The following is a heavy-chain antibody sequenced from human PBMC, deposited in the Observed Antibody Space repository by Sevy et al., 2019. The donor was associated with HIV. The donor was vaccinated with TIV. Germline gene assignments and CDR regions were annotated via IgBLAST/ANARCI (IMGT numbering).Heavy chain of an antibody. CDR2: ISSNGGST. CDR1: GFTFSSYA. Sequence: GGSRRLSCAASGFTFSSYAMHWVRQAPGKGLEYVSAISSNGGSTYYADSVKGRFTISRDNSKNTLYLQMGSLRAEDMAVYYCARGRSAHQRLFDYWGQGTLVTVSS. CDR3: ARGRSAHQRLFDY. D-gene: IGHD2-2*01. V-gene: IGHV3-64*02. J-gene: IGHJ4*02.